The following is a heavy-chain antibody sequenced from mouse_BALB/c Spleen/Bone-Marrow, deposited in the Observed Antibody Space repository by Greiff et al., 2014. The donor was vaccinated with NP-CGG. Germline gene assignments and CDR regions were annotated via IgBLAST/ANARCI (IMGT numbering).Heavy chain of an antibody. CDR3: ARSDGYRALDY. D-gene: IGHD2-3*01. CDR2: IYPGDGDT. J-gene: IGHJ4*01. V-gene: IGHV1-82*01. Sequence: VMLVESGPELVKPGASVRISCKASGYAFSNSWMNWVKQRPGQGLEWIGRIYPGDGDTYYNGKFKGKATLAADKSSGTAYMQLSSLTSVDSAVYSCARSDGYRALDYWGQGTSVTVSS. CDR1: GYAFSNSW.